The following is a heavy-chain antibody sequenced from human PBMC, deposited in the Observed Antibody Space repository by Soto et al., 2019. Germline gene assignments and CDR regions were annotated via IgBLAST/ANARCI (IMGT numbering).Heavy chain of an antibody. CDR1: GFTFINSW. J-gene: IGHJ6*02. Sequence: GGSLRLSCAASGFTFINSWMNWVRQAPGKGLEWVGRIKSKTDGGTTDYAAPVKGRFTISRDDSKNTLYLQMNSLKTEDTAVYYCTTSIAAQGYYYGMDFWGQGTTVTVSS. V-gene: IGHV3-15*07. CDR2: IKSKTDGGTT. D-gene: IGHD6-6*01. CDR3: TTSIAAQGYYYGMDF.